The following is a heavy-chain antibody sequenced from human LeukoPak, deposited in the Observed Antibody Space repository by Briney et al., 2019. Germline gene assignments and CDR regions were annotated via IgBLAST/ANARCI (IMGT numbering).Heavy chain of an antibody. J-gene: IGHJ6*03. CDR2: ISTEGGST. D-gene: IGHD5-12*01. Sequence: GGSLRLSCAASGFTFSTYAMHWVRQAPGKGLASVSAISTEGGSTYYANSVGGRFTISRDNSKNTMYLQMGSLRPEDMAVYYCARDRSPNGGYDLEYYYYMDVWGRGTTVTVSS. CDR1: GFTFSTYA. V-gene: IGHV3-64*01. CDR3: ARDRSPNGGYDLEYYYYMDV.